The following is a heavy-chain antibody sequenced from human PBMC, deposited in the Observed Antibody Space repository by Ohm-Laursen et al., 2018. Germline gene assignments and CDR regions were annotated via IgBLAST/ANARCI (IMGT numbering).Heavy chain of an antibody. J-gene: IGHJ5*02. D-gene: IGHD3-10*01. CDR1: GFTFNTYA. V-gene: IGHV3-23*01. CDR2: ATGSGRYT. CDR3: TKGLSGGTGHGNWFDP. Sequence: SLRLSCTASGFTFNTYAMHWVRQAPGKGLEWVSVATGSGRYTYYRDSVKGRLTISRDNSKNTLYLQMSSLRVEDTAVYYCTKGLSGGTGHGNWFDPWGQGTLVIVSS.